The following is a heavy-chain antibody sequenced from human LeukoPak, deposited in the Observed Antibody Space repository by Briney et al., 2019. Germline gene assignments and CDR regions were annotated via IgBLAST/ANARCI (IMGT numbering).Heavy chain of an antibody. D-gene: IGHD3-10*01. V-gene: IGHV1-69*01. Sequence: RASVKVSCKASGGTFSSYAISWVRQAPGQGLEWMGGIIPIFGTANYAQKFQGGVTITADESTSTAYMELSSLRSEDTAVYYCARSGFGSGISFDLWGQGTLVTVSS. CDR3: ARSGFGSGISFDL. CDR1: GGTFSSYA. CDR2: IIPIFGTA. J-gene: IGHJ5*02.